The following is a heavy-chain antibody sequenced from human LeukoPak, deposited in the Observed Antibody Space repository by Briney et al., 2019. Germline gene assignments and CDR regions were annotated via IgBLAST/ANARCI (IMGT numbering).Heavy chain of an antibody. CDR2: ISGSGGST. CDR1: GFTFSSYA. D-gene: IGHD3-22*01. V-gene: IGHV3-23*01. Sequence: PGGSLRLSCAASGFTFSSYAMSWVRQAPGKGLERVSAISGSGGSTYYADSVKGRFTISRDNSKNTLYLQMNSLRAEDTAVYYCAKESYYDSSGYYYPWGQGTLVTVSS. CDR3: AKESYYDSSGYYYP. J-gene: IGHJ5*02.